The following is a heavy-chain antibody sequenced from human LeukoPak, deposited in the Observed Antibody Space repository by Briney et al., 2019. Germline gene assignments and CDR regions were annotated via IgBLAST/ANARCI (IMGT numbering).Heavy chain of an antibody. Sequence: SETLSLTGTVPGGSISSSSYYWGWIRQPPGKGLEWIGSIYYSGSTYYNPSLKSRVTISVDTSKNQFSLKLSSVTAADTAVYYCARSRYYGSGSYPDYWGQGTLVTVSS. D-gene: IGHD3-10*01. CDR1: GGSISSSSYY. CDR2: IYYSGST. J-gene: IGHJ4*02. CDR3: ARSRYYGSGSYPDY. V-gene: IGHV4-39*01.